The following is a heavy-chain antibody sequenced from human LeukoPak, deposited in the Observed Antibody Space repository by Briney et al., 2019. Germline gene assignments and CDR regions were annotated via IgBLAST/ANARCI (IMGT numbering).Heavy chain of an antibody. CDR3: ARTYDSSGYQRGNWFDP. CDR2: IYSGGST. CDR1: GFTVSSNY. J-gene: IGHJ5*02. D-gene: IGHD3-22*01. Sequence: GGSLRLSCAASGFTVSSNYMSWVRQAPGKGLEWVSVIYSGGSTYYADSVKGRFTISRDNSKNTLYLQMNSLRAGDTAVYYCARTYDSSGYQRGNWFDPWGQGTLVTVSS. V-gene: IGHV3-53*01.